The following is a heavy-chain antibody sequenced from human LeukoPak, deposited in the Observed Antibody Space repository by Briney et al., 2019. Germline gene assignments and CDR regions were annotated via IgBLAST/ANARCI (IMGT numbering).Heavy chain of an antibody. CDR3: ARGLILWFGELLVNYYYYGMDV. CDR1: GYTFTSYD. CDR2: MNPNSGNT. D-gene: IGHD3-10*01. V-gene: IGHV1-8*01. J-gene: IGHJ6*02. Sequence: ASVKVSCKVSGYTFTSYDINWVRQATGQGLEWMGWMNPNSGNTGYAQKFQGRVTMTRNTSISTAYMELSSLRSEDTAVYYCARGLILWFGELLVNYYYYGMDVWGQGTTVTVSS.